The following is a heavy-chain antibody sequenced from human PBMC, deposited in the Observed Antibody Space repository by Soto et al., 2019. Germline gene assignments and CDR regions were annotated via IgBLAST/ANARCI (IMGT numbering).Heavy chain of an antibody. CDR2: ISGSGGRT. CDR3: AKASATETARKRNYYYGMDV. CDR1: GFTFSSYA. Sequence: EVQLLESGGGLVQPGGSLRLSCAASGFTFSSYAMSWVRQAPGKGLEWLSAISGSGGRTYYADSVKGRFTISRDNSKNTMYLQKNSLRAEDTAVYYCAKASATETARKRNYYYGMDVWGQGTTVTVSS. J-gene: IGHJ6*02. V-gene: IGHV3-23*01. D-gene: IGHD4-4*01.